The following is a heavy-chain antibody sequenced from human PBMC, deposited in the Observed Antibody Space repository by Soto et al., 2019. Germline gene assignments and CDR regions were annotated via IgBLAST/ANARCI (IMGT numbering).Heavy chain of an antibody. Sequence: QLQLQESGPGLVKPSETVSLTCTVSGGSVNSASDYWSWIRQSPEKGLEWLGYVYYNGNTNYNPPLKRRVTLSVATAKNQFSLKLRSVTAADTAVYYCARAQSVAWYGFDYWGQGTLVTVSS. J-gene: IGHJ4*02. CDR2: VYYNGNT. V-gene: IGHV4-61*01. CDR3: ARAQSVAWYGFDY. CDR1: GGSVNSASDY. D-gene: IGHD6-13*01.